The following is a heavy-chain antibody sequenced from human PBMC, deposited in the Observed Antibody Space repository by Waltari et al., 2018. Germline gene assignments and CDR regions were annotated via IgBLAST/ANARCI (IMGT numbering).Heavy chain of an antibody. CDR1: GFTFSSYA. J-gene: IGHJ4*02. CDR2: IYSGGST. CDR3: AKDGYCSGGSCYAIDY. D-gene: IGHD2-15*01. V-gene: IGHV3-23*03. Sequence: EVQLLESGGGLVQPGGSLRLSCAASGFTFSSYAMSWVRQAPGKGLEWGSVIYSGGSTYYADYVKGRFTISRDNSKNTLYLQMNSLRAEDTAVYYWAKDGYCSGGSCYAIDYWGQGTLVTVSS.